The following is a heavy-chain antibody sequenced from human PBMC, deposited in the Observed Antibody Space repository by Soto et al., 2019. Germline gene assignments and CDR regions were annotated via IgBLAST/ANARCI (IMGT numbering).Heavy chain of an antibody. CDR3: ARDSGYCRSPDCKGEAFEV. CDR1: GVTSGSTW. D-gene: IGHD2-2*03. V-gene: IGHV3-7*05. CDR2: INQDGSAR. Sequence: EVRLEESGGGLVQPGGSLRLSCVASGVTSGSTWMSWVRHTPGRGLEWVANINQDGSARYYVDSVKGRFTISRDNAKNSLYLQRNSLRAEDTAVYFCARDSGYCRSPDCKGEAFEVWGQGTRVTVSS. J-gene: IGHJ3*01.